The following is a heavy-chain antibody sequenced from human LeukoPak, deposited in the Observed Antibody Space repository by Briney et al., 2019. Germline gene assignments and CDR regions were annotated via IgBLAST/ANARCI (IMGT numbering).Heavy chain of an antibody. CDR3: ARGGRYFDWLLPYYYHYMDV. D-gene: IGHD3-9*01. CDR1: GYTFTSYD. V-gene: IGHV1-8*03. J-gene: IGHJ6*03. CDR2: MNPNSGNT. Sequence: GASVNVSSKASGYTFTSYDINWVRQATGQGLEWMGWMNPNSGNTGYAQKFQGRVTITRNTSISTAYMELSSLRSVDTAVYYCARGGRYFDWLLPYYYHYMDVWGEGTTVTVSS.